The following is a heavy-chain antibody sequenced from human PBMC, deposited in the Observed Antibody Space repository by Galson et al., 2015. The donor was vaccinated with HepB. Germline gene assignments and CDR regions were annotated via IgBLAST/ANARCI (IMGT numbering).Heavy chain of an antibody. CDR3: AREEGVAVGTDTLDF. CDR2: ISPYNGNT. CDR1: GYSFTNYG. J-gene: IGHJ4*02. D-gene: IGHD6-13*01. V-gene: IGHV1-18*01. Sequence: SVKVSCKAFGYSFTNYGITWVRQAPGQGLGWMGWISPYNGNTNYAQNLQGRVTMTADTSTTTAFMELRGLKSDDTAVYYCAREEGVAVGTDTLDFWGQGTLLTVSS.